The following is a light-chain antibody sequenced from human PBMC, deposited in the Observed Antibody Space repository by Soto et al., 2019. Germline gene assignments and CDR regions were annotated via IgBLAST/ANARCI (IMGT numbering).Light chain of an antibody. Sequence: EVGVTQSPGTLSLSPGERATLSCRASQSLNRRYLAWYQQKPGQAPRLLIYDASRRATDIPDRFSGSGSGTDFTLTITRLEPEDFAMYYCQQYEISPPIIFGPGTRLETK. V-gene: IGKV3-20*01. J-gene: IGKJ5*01. CDR2: DAS. CDR3: QQYEISPPII. CDR1: QSLNRRY.